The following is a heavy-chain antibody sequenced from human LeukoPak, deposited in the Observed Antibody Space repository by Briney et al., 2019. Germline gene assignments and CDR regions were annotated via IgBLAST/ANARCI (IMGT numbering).Heavy chain of an antibody. CDR3: ARSSTLTWDDY. J-gene: IGHJ4*02. V-gene: IGHV1-2*02. Sequence: ASVKVSCKASGYTFTSYDINWVRQAPGQGLEWMGWINPNSGGTNYAQKFQGRVTMTRDTSISTAYMELSRLRSDDTAVYYCARSSTLTWDDYWGQGTLVTVSS. CDR1: GYTFTSYD. D-gene: IGHD2-2*01. CDR2: INPNSGGT.